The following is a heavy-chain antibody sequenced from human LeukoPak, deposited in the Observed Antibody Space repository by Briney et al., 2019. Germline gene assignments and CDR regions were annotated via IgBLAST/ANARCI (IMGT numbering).Heavy chain of an antibody. V-gene: IGHV3-21*01. J-gene: IGHJ6*02. Sequence: GGSLRLSCAVSGFTVSSYEMNWVRQAPGKGLEWVSSISSNTLYIYYADSVKGRFTISRDNARNSLYLQMNSLRAEDTALYYCARDGDILTAGMDVWGQGTTVTVSS. CDR3: ARDGDILTAGMDV. CDR2: ISSNTLYI. D-gene: IGHD3-9*01. CDR1: GFTVSSYE.